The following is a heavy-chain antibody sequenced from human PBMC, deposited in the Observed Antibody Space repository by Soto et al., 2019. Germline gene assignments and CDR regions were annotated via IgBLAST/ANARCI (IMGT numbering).Heavy chain of an antibody. Sequence: QVQLQQWGAGLLKPSETLSLTCAVYGGSLSGYQWSWIRQTPGKGLEWIGEINDSGNINYNPSLKSRVTILLDTPRKQISLKLSAVTGADSAVYYCARGLRLWFGELARRGGYYYYMDVWGKGTTVAVSS. CDR3: ARGLRLWFGELARRGGYYYYMDV. V-gene: IGHV4-34*01. J-gene: IGHJ6*03. CDR2: INDSGNI. D-gene: IGHD3-10*01. CDR1: GGSLSGYQ.